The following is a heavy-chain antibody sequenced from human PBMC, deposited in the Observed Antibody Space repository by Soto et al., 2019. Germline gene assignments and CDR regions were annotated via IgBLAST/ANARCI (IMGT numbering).Heavy chain of an antibody. V-gene: IGHV1-8*01. CDR1: GYTFTDYD. D-gene: IGHD2-15*01. CDR3: ARVAVAARPRWYNWFDP. J-gene: IGHJ5*02. CDR2: VNPNSGET. Sequence: QEQLVQSGAEVKKPGASVKVSCKTSGYTFTDYDINWVRQVTGQGLEWIGWVNPNSGETGYAPKFQGRVTMSRSASLSTAYLELSSLRSEDTAVYYCARVAVAARPRWYNWFDPWGQGTLVTVSS.